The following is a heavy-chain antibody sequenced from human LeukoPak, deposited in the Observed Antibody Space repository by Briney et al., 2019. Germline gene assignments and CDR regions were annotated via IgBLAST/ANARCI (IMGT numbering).Heavy chain of an antibody. CDR3: ARGGGYYYAWGSHPFDY. D-gene: IGHD3-10*01. V-gene: IGHV1-2*02. CDR2: INPNTGGT. CDR1: GYTFTGYY. Sequence: ASVKVSCKPSGYTFTGYYMHWVRQAPGQGLEWMGWINPNTGGTNYAQKFEGRVTMTRDTSISTAYMELSRLTTDDTAVYYCARGGGYYYAWGSHPFDYWGQGTLVTVSS. J-gene: IGHJ4*02.